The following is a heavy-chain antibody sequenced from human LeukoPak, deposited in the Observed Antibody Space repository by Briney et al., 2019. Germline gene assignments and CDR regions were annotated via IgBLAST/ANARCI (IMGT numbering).Heavy chain of an antibody. CDR1: GYTFTSYY. CDR2: INPSGGST. J-gene: IGHJ2*01. V-gene: IGHV1-46*01. Sequence: ASVKVSCKASGYTFTSYYMHWVRQAPGQGLEWMGIINPSGGSTSYAQKFQGRVTMTRDMSTSTVYMELSSLRSEDTAVYYCASSRDGYNWYFDLWGRGTLVTVSS. CDR3: ASSRDGYNWYFDL. D-gene: IGHD5-24*01.